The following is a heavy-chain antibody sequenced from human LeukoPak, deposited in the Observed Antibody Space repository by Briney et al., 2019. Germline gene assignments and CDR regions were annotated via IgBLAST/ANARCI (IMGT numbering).Heavy chain of an antibody. D-gene: IGHD2-2*01. Sequence: SVKVSCKASGGTFSSYAISWVRQAPGQGLEWMGGIIPIFGTANYAQKFQGRGTITADESTSTAYMELSSLRSEDTAVYYCARGEGYCSSTSCPTAYYGMDVWGQGTTVTVSS. CDR3: ARGEGYCSSTSCPTAYYGMDV. J-gene: IGHJ6*02. V-gene: IGHV1-69*01. CDR1: GGTFSSYA. CDR2: IIPIFGTA.